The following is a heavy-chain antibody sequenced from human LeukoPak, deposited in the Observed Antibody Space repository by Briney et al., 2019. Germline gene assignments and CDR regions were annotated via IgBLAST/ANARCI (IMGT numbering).Heavy chain of an antibody. CDR2: VSTYNGDT. D-gene: IGHD5-24*01. V-gene: IGHV1-18*01. CDR3: ARDRVESEMATIGLDGRWFDP. CDR1: GYTFTKNA. Sequence: GASVKVSCKASGYTFTKNAMNWVRQAPGQGLEWMGWVSTYNGDTKYAQNFQGRVTVTTDTSTSTAYMELRSLRSDDTAVYYCARDRVESEMATIGLDGRWFDPWGQGTLVTVSS. J-gene: IGHJ5*02.